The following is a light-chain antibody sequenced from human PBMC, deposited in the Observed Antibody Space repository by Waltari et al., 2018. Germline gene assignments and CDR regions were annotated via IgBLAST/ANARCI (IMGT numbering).Light chain of an antibody. CDR3: ALYVHSGLWI. Sequence: QTVVTQEPSFSVSPGGTVTLTCGLNSGSVSATNFPSWYQQTPGQPPPALMYYCDSRTSGVPNRFSGSIIGDKAALTITGAQADDESDYYCALYVHSGLWIFGGGTRLTVL. V-gene: IGLV8-61*01. CDR2: YCD. CDR1: SGSVSATNF. J-gene: IGLJ2*01.